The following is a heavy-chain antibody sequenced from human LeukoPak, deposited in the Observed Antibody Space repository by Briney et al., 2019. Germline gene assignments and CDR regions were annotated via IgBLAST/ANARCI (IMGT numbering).Heavy chain of an antibody. CDR1: SGSISSRNYY. CDR3: ARVRFVRGYSGYDYRLDNWFDP. D-gene: IGHD5-12*01. CDR2: IHYGGST. V-gene: IGHV4-39*01. J-gene: IGHJ5*02. Sequence: PSETLSLTCTVSSGSISSRNYYWGWIRRPPGKGLEWIGSIHYGGSTYYNPSLKSPVTISVDTSKNQFSLRLSSVTAADTAVYYCARVRFVRGYSGYDYRLDNWFDPWGQGTLVTVSS.